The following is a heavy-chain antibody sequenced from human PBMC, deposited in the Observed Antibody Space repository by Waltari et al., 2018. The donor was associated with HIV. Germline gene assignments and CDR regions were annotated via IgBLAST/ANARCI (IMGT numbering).Heavy chain of an antibody. D-gene: IGHD3-22*01. Sequence: QVQLVQSGAEVKKPGASVKVSCTASGYTCTSSALHWVRQAPGQRLEWMGWINAGNGNTKYSQKFQGRVTITRDTSASTAYMELSSLRSEDTAVYYCARDGYYYDSSGYSSYFDYWGQGTLVTVSS. CDR3: ARDGYYYDSSGYSSYFDY. CDR2: INAGNGNT. V-gene: IGHV1-3*01. CDR1: GYTCTSSA. J-gene: IGHJ4*02.